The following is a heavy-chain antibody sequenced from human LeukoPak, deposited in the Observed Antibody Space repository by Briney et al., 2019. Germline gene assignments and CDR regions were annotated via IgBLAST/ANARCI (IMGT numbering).Heavy chain of an antibody. Sequence: GGSLRLSCAASGFTFSNYGMHWVRQAPGKGLEWVSAISSSGDSTQYAESVKGRFTISRDNSKNTLYLQMNNLRAEDTAVYYCAKDRRGGFIVVVLENWGQGTLVTVSS. CDR3: AKDRRGGFIVVVLEN. CDR1: GFTFSNYG. D-gene: IGHD2-15*01. CDR2: ISSSGDST. J-gene: IGHJ4*02. V-gene: IGHV3-23*01.